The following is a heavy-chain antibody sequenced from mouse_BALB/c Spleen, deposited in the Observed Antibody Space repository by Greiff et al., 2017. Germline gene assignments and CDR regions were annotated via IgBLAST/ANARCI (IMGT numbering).Heavy chain of an antibody. J-gene: IGHJ2*01. CDR3: TRGGDGYSFDY. CDR2: IRLKSNNYAT. Sequence: EVMLVESGGGLVQPGGSMKLSCVASGFTFSNYWMNWVRQSPEKGLEWVAEIRLKSNNYATHYAESVKGRFTISRDDSKSSVYLQMNNLRAEDTGIYYCTRGGDGYSFDYWGQGTTLTVSS. CDR1: GFTFSNYW. V-gene: IGHV6-6*02. D-gene: IGHD2-3*01.